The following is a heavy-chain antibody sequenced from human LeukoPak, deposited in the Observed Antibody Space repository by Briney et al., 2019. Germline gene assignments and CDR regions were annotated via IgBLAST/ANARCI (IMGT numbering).Heavy chain of an antibody. Sequence: ETLSLTCAVYGGPFSGYYWSWIRQPPGKGLEWVASINQDGSEKYYVDSVKGRFTISRDNTKNLVYLQINSLRAEDTAVHYCAREGGSSGWYDAFHIWGQGTMVTVSS. CDR2: INQDGSEK. D-gene: IGHD6-19*01. CDR3: AREGGSSGWYDAFHI. CDR1: GGPFSGYY. J-gene: IGHJ3*02. V-gene: IGHV3-7*01.